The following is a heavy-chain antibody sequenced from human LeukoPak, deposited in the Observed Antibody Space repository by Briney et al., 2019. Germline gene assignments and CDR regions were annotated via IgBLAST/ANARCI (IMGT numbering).Heavy chain of an antibody. V-gene: IGHV1-18*01. D-gene: IGHD3-3*01. Sequence: ASVKVSCKASGYTFTSYGISWVRQAPGQGLEWIGWISAYNGNTNYAQKLQGRVTMTTDTSTSTAYMELRSLRSDDTAVYYCAREGRLKYYDFWSGYSVLGSAGEIDYWGQGTLVTVSS. CDR3: AREGRLKYYDFWSGYSVLGSAGEIDY. CDR1: GYTFTSYG. CDR2: ISAYNGNT. J-gene: IGHJ4*02.